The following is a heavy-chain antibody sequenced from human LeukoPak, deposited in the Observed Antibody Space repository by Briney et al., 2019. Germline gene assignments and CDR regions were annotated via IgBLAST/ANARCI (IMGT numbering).Heavy chain of an antibody. J-gene: IGHJ4*02. CDR3: ARDRQSFGVVIQLATDY. CDR2: IKKDGSEK. V-gene: IGHV3-7*01. Sequence: GGSLRLSCEASGFTISNYWMSWVRQAPGKGLEWGATIKKDGSEKYCVDSVKGRFTISRDNAKNSLYLQMNSLRAEDTAVYYCARDRQSFGVVIQLATDYWGQGTLVTVSS. D-gene: IGHD3-3*01. CDR1: GFTISNYW.